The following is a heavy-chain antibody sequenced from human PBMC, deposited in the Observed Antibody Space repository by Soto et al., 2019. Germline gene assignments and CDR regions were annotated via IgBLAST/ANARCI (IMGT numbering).Heavy chain of an antibody. CDR1: GFTFSSYS. V-gene: IGHV3-48*01. Sequence: EVQLVESGGGLVQPGGSLRLSCAASGFTFSSYSMNWVRQAPGKGLEWVSYISSSSSTIYYADSVKGRFTISRDNAKNSLYLQMNSLRAEDTAVYYCARHGGYCSGGSCSSWYFDLWGRGTLVTVSS. CDR3: ARHGGYCSGGSCSSWYFDL. J-gene: IGHJ2*01. D-gene: IGHD2-15*01. CDR2: ISSSSSTI.